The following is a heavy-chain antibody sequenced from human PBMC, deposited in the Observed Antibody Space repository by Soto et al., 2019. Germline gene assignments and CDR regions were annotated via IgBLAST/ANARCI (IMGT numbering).Heavy chain of an antibody. Sequence: WGSLRLSCAVSGFTFSSYGMHWVRQAPGKGLEWVAVISDDGGNKYYADSVKGRFTISRDNSKNTLYLQMNSLRADDTAIYFCAKGLHGGSWYSADWGQGTLVTVSS. CDR2: ISDDGGNK. J-gene: IGHJ4*02. CDR3: AKGLHGGSWYSAD. V-gene: IGHV3-33*05. D-gene: IGHD6-13*01. CDR1: GFTFSSYG.